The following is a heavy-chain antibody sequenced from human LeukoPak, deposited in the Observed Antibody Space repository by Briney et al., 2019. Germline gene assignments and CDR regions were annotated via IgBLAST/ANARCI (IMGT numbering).Heavy chain of an antibody. CDR3: ASSGGSGSYPVFDY. J-gene: IGHJ4*02. V-gene: IGHV3-30*10. D-gene: IGHD3-10*01. Sequence: ERSLRLSCAASGFTFSNYAMHWVRQAPGKGLEWVAVISSDGSNTYYIDSVKGRFTISRDNSKNTLYLQMNSLRAEDTAVYYCASSGGSGSYPVFDYWGQGTLVTVSS. CDR1: GFTFSNYA. CDR2: ISSDGSNT.